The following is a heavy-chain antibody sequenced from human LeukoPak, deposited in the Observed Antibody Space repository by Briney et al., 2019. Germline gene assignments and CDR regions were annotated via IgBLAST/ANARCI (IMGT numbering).Heavy chain of an antibody. Sequence: SETLSLTCTVSGGSISTYYWSWIRQPPGKGLEWIGYLYYSGSTNYNPSLKSRVTISVDTSKNQFSLKLSSVTAADTAVYYCARDHGGYYWYFDLWGRGTLVTVSS. V-gene: IGHV4-59*01. D-gene: IGHD4-23*01. CDR3: ARDHGGYYWYFDL. J-gene: IGHJ2*01. CDR2: LYYSGST. CDR1: GGSISTYY.